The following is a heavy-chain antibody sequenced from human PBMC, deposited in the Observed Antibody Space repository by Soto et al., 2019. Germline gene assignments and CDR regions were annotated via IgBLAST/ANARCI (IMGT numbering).Heavy chain of an antibody. CDR2: IHHSGST. D-gene: IGHD2-15*01. CDR1: GGSINTYY. J-gene: IGHJ4*02. CDR3: ARGGGYDSFDF. Sequence: SETLSLTCAVSGGSINTYYWSWVRQPPGKGLEWIGNIHHSGSTNCNPSLNSRLSLSIDRTRNQFSLSLSSMTAADKAVYYCARGGGYDSFDFWGQGIQVTVSS. V-gene: IGHV4-59*10.